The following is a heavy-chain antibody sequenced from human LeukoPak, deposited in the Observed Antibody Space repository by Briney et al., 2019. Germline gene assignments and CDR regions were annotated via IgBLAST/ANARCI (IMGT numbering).Heavy chain of an antibody. D-gene: IGHD2-15*01. J-gene: IGHJ3*02. CDR1: GYTFSGYY. CDR3: ARDDRLRAFEI. V-gene: IGHV1-2*06. Sequence: ASVKVSCKASGYTFSGYYMHRVRQAPGQGLEWMGRINSNTGGTIYAQKFQGRVTMTRDTSISTAYMEVSRLISDDTAVYYCARDDRLRAFEIWGQGTMVLVSS. CDR2: INSNTGGT.